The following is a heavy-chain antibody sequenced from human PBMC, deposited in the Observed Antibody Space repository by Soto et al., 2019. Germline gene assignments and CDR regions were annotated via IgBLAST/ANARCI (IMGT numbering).Heavy chain of an antibody. CDR2: IYYSGST. J-gene: IGHJ3*02. CDR1: GGSISSSSYY. V-gene: IGHV4-39*01. CDR3: ETHGVSGRDGLRGDAFDI. Sequence: NPSETLSLTCTVSGGSISSSSYYWGWIRQPPGKGLEWIGSIYYSGSTYYNPSLKSRVTISVDTSKNQFSLKLSSVTAEDTAVYYCETHGVSGRDGLRGDAFDIWGQGEMVTVS. D-gene: IGHD2-8*01.